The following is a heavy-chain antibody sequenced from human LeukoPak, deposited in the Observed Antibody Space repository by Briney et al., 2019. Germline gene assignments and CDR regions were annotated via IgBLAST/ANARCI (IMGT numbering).Heavy chain of an antibody. CDR3: ARDTGIAVAGTWWYFDL. J-gene: IGHJ2*01. CDR1: GYTFTSYG. D-gene: IGHD6-19*01. CDR2: ISAYNGNT. Sequence: ASVKVSCKASGYTFTSYGISWVRQAPGQGLEWIGWISAYNGNTNYAQKLQGRVTMTTDTSTSTAYMELRSLRSDDTAVYYCARDTGIAVAGTWWYFDLWGRGTLVTVSS. V-gene: IGHV1-18*01.